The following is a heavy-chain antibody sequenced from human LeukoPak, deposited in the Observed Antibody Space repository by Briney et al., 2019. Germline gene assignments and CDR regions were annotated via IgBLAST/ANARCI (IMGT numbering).Heavy chain of an antibody. CDR2: IRRGANGYTT. V-gene: IGHV3-72*01. CDR3: SRDGGEGGNSAFDI. Sequence: GGSLRLSCAASGFTFSDYILDWVRQAPGKGLEWVGRIRRGANGYTTEYAASVEGRFTISRDDSKNSLYLHMNSLKTEDTAVYHCSRDGGEGGNSAFDIWGQGTMVTVSS. J-gene: IGHJ3*02. CDR1: GFTFSDYI. D-gene: IGHD3-16*01.